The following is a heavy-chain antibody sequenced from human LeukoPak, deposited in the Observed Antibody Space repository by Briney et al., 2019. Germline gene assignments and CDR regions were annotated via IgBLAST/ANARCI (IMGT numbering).Heavy chain of an antibody. J-gene: IGHJ4*02. D-gene: IGHD3-22*01. CDR2: IKHSGST. CDR1: GGSFSGYY. V-gene: IGHV4-34*01. CDR3: ARTPKYYYDSSGRLDY. Sequence: KSSETLSLTCAVYGGSFSGYYWSWIRQPPGKGLEWIGEIKHSGSTNYNPSLKSRVTISVDTSKNQFSLKLSSVTAADTAVYYCARTPKYYYDSSGRLDYWGQGTLVTVSS.